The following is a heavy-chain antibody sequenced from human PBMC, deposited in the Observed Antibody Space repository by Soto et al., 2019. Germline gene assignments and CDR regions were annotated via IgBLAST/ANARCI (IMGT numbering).Heavy chain of an antibody. CDR3: ASRAIAVAGTTVRDY. Sequence: QLQLQESGPGLVKPSETLSLTCTVSGGSISSSTYYWGWIRQPPGKGLEWIGSIYYTSGSTYSNPSPKSRVTMPLDTSKNQFSLQLSAVTAADPAVYFCASRAIAVAGTTVRDYWGQGTLVTVSS. CDR2: IYYTSGST. J-gene: IGHJ4*02. D-gene: IGHD6-19*01. CDR1: GGSISSSTYY. V-gene: IGHV4-39*01.